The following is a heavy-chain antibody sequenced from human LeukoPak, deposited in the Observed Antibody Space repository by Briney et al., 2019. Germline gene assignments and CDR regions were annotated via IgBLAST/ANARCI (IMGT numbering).Heavy chain of an antibody. V-gene: IGHV3-30*18. Sequence: GRSLRLSCAASGFTFSSYCMHWVRQAPGKGLEWVAVISYDGSNKYYADSVKRRFTISRDNSKNTLYLQMNSLRAEDTAVYYCAKDVDPFGSGSYVEGFDYWGQGTLVTVSS. CDR1: GFTFSSYC. J-gene: IGHJ4*02. CDR2: ISYDGSNK. CDR3: AKDVDPFGSGSYVEGFDY. D-gene: IGHD3-10*01.